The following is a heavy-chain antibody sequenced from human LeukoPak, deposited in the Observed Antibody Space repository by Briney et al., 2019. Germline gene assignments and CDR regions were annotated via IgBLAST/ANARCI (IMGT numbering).Heavy chain of an antibody. CDR2: IYYSGST. Sequence: SETLSLTCTVSGGSISSYYWSWIRQPPGKGLERIGSIYYSGSTNYNPSLKSRVTISVDTSKNQFSLKLSSVTAADTAVYYCARSPDDYDSSGYPYYFDYWGQGTLVTVSS. V-gene: IGHV4-59*01. CDR1: GGSISSYY. J-gene: IGHJ4*02. D-gene: IGHD3-22*01. CDR3: ARSPDDYDSSGYPYYFDY.